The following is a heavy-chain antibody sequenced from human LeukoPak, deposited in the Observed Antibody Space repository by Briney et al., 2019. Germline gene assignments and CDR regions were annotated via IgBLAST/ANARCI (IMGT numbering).Heavy chain of an antibody. Sequence: GGSLRLSCAASGFTFSSYGMHWVRQAPGKGLEWVAVISYDGSNKYYADSVKGRFTISRDNSKNTLYLQMNSLRAEDTAVYYCAKARGVAAPPLDYWGQGTLVTVSS. V-gene: IGHV3-30*18. CDR1: GFTFSSYG. CDR2: ISYDGSNK. J-gene: IGHJ4*02. D-gene: IGHD6-13*01. CDR3: AKARGVAAPPLDY.